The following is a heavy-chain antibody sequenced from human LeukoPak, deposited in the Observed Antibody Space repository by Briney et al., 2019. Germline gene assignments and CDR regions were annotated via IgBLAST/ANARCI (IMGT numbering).Heavy chain of an antibody. V-gene: IGHV1-2*02. CDR2: INPNSGGT. D-gene: IGHD2-8*01. Sequence: ASVKVSCKASGYTFTSYGISWVRQAPGQGLEWMGWINPNSGGTNYAQKFQGRVTMTRDTSISTAYMELSRLRSDDTAVYYCAANGAFDIWGQGTMVTVSS. CDR1: GYTFTSYG. J-gene: IGHJ3*02. CDR3: AANGAFDI.